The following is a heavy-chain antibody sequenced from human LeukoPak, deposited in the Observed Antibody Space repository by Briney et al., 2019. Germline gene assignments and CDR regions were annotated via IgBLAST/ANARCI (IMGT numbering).Heavy chain of an antibody. Sequence: SETLSLTCTVSGGSISSSSYYWGWIRQPPGKGLEWIGSIYYSGSTYYNPSLKSRVTISVDTSKNQFSPKLSSVTAADTAMYYCARQGRLFGTFDYWGQGTLVTVSS. CDR2: IYYSGST. CDR3: ARQGRLFGTFDY. CDR1: GGSISSSSYY. J-gene: IGHJ4*02. V-gene: IGHV4-39*01. D-gene: IGHD3-10*02.